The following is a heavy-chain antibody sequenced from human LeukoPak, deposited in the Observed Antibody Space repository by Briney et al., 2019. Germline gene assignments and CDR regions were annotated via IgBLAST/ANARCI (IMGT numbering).Heavy chain of an antibody. V-gene: IGHV3-30*18. CDR3: AKVSSWVSTTHFDY. D-gene: IGHD5/OR15-5a*01. CDR1: GFTFSSCG. CDR2: ISYDGSNK. Sequence: PGGSLRLSCAASGFTFSSCGRHWVRQAPGKGLEWVAVISYDGSNKYYADSVKGRFTISRDNSKNTLYLRMNSLRAEDTAVYYCAKVSSWVSTTHFDYWGQGTLVTVSS. J-gene: IGHJ4*02.